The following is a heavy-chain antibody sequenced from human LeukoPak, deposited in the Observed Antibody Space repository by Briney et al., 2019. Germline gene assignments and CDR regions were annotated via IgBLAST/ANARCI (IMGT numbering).Heavy chain of an antibody. V-gene: IGHV3-23*01. D-gene: IGHD2-15*01. CDR3: AKEPSCSGGNCYYFDN. CDR2: ISGSGDST. J-gene: IGHJ4*02. CDR1: GFTFSSYA. Sequence: PGGSLRLSCAASGFTFSSYAMSWVRQAPGKGLEWVSGISGSGDSTYYADSVKGRFTISRDNSKNTVDMQMNSLRAEDTAIYYCAKEPSCSGGNCYYFDNWGPGTLVTVSS.